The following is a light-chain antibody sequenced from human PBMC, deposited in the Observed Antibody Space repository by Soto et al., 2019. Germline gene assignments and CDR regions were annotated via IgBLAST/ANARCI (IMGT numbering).Light chain of an antibody. CDR1: QRISTW. CDR2: KAS. V-gene: IGKV1-5*03. Sequence: DIQMTQSPSTLSASVGDRVTITCRASQRISTWLAWYQQKPGKAPKLLIYKASTFESGVPSRFSGSGSGTEFTLSISSLPPDDFATYYCQQYNSYSSFGQGTKGEI. CDR3: QQYNSYSS. J-gene: IGKJ1*01.